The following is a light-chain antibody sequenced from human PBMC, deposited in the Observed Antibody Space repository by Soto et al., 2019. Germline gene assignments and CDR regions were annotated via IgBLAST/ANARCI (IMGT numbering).Light chain of an antibody. CDR1: DLRSKS. CDR3: QVWDDSNGQQGV. CDR2: DDR. V-gene: IGLV3-21*02. Sequence: SYELAQPPSVSVAPGQTARITCRGNDLRSKSVHWYQQKPGQAPALVLYDDRYRPSGIPERFSGSKSGNTATLTISRVEAGDEADYFCQVWDDSNGQQGVFGTGTKVTVL. J-gene: IGLJ1*01.